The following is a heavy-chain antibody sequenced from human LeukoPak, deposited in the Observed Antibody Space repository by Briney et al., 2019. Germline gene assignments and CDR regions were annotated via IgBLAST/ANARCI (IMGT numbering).Heavy chain of an antibody. V-gene: IGHV4-61*02. Sequence: SQTLSLTCTVSGGSISSGSYYWSWIRQPAGKGLEWIGRIYTSGSTNYNPSLKSRVTISVDTSKNQFSLKLSSVTAADTAVYYCAGDSSGYQANFDYWGQGTLVAVSS. CDR1: GGSISSGSYY. D-gene: IGHD3-22*01. CDR2: IYTSGST. J-gene: IGHJ4*02. CDR3: AGDSSGYQANFDY.